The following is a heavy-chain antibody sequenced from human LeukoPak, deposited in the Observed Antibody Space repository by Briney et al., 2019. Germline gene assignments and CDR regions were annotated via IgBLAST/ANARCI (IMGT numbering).Heavy chain of an antibody. CDR3: ARDPRSFYDILTGYLEPFDY. D-gene: IGHD3-9*01. CDR2: IKQDGSEK. J-gene: IGHJ4*02. V-gene: IGHV3-7*01. CDR1: GFTFSSYW. Sequence: PGGSLRLSCAASGFTFSSYWMSWVRQAPGKGLEWVANIKQDGSEKYYVDSVKGRFTISRDNAKNSLYLQMNSLRAEDTAVYYCARDPRSFYDILTGYLEPFDYWGQGTLVTVSS.